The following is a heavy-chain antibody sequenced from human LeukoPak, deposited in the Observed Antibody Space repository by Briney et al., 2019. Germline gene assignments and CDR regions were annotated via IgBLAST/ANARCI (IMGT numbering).Heavy chain of an antibody. Sequence: SETLSLTCTVSGGSISTYYWNWIRQPPGKGLEWIGYIYHSGSTNYNPSLQSRVTISVDTSKNQFSLNLNSVAAADTAVYYCARGGAARLHFQNWGQGTLVTVSS. CDR3: ARGGAARLHFQN. V-gene: IGHV4-59*01. D-gene: IGHD6-6*01. CDR2: IYHSGST. J-gene: IGHJ1*01. CDR1: GGSISTYY.